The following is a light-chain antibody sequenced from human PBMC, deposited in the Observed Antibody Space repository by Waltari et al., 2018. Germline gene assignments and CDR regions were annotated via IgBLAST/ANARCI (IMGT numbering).Light chain of an antibody. V-gene: IGKV3-15*01. J-gene: IGKJ2*01. Sequence: EIVMTQSPANLSVSPGERATLSCRASQSVSSKLGWYQQKPGQAPRLLIYGASTRATGIPARFSGSGSGTEFTLTISSLQSEDFAVYYCQQYNNWPPYTFGQGTKLEIK. CDR3: QQYNNWPPYT. CDR1: QSVSSK. CDR2: GAS.